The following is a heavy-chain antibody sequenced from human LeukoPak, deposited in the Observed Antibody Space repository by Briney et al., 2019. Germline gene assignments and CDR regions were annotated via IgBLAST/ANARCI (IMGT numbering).Heavy chain of an antibody. Sequence: ASVRVSCKASGFTCRDYYVQWVRQVPGQGLEWVGWMYFNSGATRYAPKFQGRVTLTGDTSINTVYMELVSLGSDDTAMYYCAREGSSASGQDWYAFDIWGQETMVTVSS. CDR3: AREGSSASGQDWYAFDI. V-gene: IGHV1-2*02. CDR2: MYFNSGAT. J-gene: IGHJ3*02. D-gene: IGHD5-12*01. CDR1: GFTCRDYY.